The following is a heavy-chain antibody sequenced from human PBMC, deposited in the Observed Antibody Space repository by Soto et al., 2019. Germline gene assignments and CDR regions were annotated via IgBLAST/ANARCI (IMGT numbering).Heavy chain of an antibody. CDR3: ARAERDYDILTGSPGY. D-gene: IGHD3-9*01. CDR2: INAGNGNT. CDR1: GYTFTSYA. V-gene: IGHV1-3*01. J-gene: IGHJ4*02. Sequence: SVKVSCKASGYTFTSYAMHWVRQAPGQRLEWMGWINAGNGNTKYSQKFQGRVTITRDTSASTAYMELSSLRSEDTAVYYCARAERDYDILTGSPGYWGQGTLVTVSS.